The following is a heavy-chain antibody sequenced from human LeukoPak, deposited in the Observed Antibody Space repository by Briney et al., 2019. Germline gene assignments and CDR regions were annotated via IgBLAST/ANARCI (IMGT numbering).Heavy chain of an antibody. J-gene: IGHJ4*02. V-gene: IGHV3-48*01. CDR3: AKDSSGYDRRLGY. CDR2: ISSSSRTI. D-gene: IGHD5-12*01. Sequence: GGSLRLSCVTSGFTFSSYSMNWVRQAPGKGLEWVSYISSSSRTIYDADSVKGRFTISRDNAKNTLYLQMNSLRAEDTAVYYCAKDSSGYDRRLGYWGQGTLVTVSS. CDR1: GFTFSSYS.